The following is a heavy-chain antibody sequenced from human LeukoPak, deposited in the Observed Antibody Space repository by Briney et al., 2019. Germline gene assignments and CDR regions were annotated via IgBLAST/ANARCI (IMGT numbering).Heavy chain of an antibody. D-gene: IGHD6-19*01. Sequence: ASETLSLTCTVSGGSISSYYWSWIRQPPGKGLEWIGYTYYSGSANYNPSLKSRVTISVDTSKNQFSLKLSSVTAADTAVYYCAGAVAAIDYWGQGTLVTVSS. CDR3: AGAVAAIDY. CDR2: TYYSGSA. V-gene: IGHV4-59*01. J-gene: IGHJ4*02. CDR1: GGSISSYY.